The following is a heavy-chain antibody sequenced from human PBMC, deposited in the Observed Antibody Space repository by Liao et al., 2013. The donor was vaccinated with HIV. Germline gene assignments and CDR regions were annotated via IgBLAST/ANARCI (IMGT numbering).Heavy chain of an antibody. J-gene: IGHJ4*02. CDR2: IYYSGST. CDR1: GGSISSYY. V-gene: IGHV4-59*01. CDR3: ARGRWEMATTYYFDY. D-gene: IGHD5-24*01. Sequence: QVQLQESGPGLVKPSETLSLTCTVSGGSISSYYWSWIRQPPGKGLEWIGYIYYSGSTNYNPSLKSRVTISVDTSKNQFSLKLSSVTAADTAVYYCARGRWEMATTYYFDYWGQGTLVTVSS.